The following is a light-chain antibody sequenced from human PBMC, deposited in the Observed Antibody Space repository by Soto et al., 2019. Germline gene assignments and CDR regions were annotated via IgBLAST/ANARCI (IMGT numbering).Light chain of an antibody. Sequence: VLTQPPSESVAPRQSVASSCAGSNSNIGASYDVHWYQQLPGTAPKVVIYGAGNRPSGVPDRFSGSKSGTSASLTIAGLQAEDEADYYCQSYASSLSGYVFGTGTKATVV. CDR1: NSNIGASYD. CDR2: GAG. J-gene: IGLJ1*01. V-gene: IGLV1-40*01. CDR3: QSYASSLSGYV.